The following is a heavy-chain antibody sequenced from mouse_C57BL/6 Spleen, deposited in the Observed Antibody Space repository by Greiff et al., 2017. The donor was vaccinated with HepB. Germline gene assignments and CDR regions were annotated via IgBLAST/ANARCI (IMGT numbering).Heavy chain of an antibody. J-gene: IGHJ2*01. CDR1: GYTFTDYE. CDR2: IDPETGGT. CDR3: TRGAIYSTYFDY. D-gene: IGHD2-1*01. V-gene: IGHV1-15*01. Sequence: VQLVESGAELVRPGASVTLSCKASGYTFTDYEMHWVKQTPVHGLEWIGAIDPETGGTAYNQKFKGKAILTADKSSSTAYMELRSLTSEDSAVYYCTRGAIYSTYFDYWGQGTTLTVSS.